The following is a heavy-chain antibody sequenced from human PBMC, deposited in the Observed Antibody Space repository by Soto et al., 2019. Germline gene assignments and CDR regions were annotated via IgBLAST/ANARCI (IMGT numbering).Heavy chain of an antibody. V-gene: IGHV3-9*01. Sequence: EVQVVESGGGLVQPGRSLRLSCAASGYSFDEYAMHWVRQAPGKGLEWVSGISWNSGTIGYADSVKGRFTISRDKAKNSLYLQMNSLRAEDTALYYCAKSTGGTANGMGVWGQGTTVTVSS. D-gene: IGHD2-8*02. CDR1: GYSFDEYA. J-gene: IGHJ6*02. CDR3: AKSTGGTANGMGV. CDR2: ISWNSGTI.